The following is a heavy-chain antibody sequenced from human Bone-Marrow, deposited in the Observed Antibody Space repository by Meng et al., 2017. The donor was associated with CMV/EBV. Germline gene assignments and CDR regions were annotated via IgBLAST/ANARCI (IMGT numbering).Heavy chain of an antibody. D-gene: IGHD3-3*01. CDR1: FLFISCR. CDR3: ANGYFDFWSGYGPFDY. J-gene: IGHJ4*02. Sequence: FLFISCRSGLRRPVQGQEPAWAAVISGGGSSTYYADSVEGRFTISRDTSNNPQYLQMNSLRSENAAVYYCANGYFDFWSGYGPFDYWGQGTLVTVSS. V-gene: IGHV3-23*03. CDR2: ISGGGSST.